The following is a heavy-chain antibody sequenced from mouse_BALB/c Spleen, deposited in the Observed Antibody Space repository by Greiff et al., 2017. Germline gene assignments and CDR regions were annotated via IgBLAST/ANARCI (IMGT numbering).Heavy chain of an antibody. J-gene: IGHJ1*01. CDR1: GFTFSSYA. Sequence: EVQLVESGGGLVKPGGSLKLSCAASGFTFSSYAMSWVRQSPEKRLEWVAEISSGGCTNYSDSVESRFTIFTENAGNILYFQMSSLRTEDTAAYYCARGYNYDQDYWYFDVWGAGTTVTVSS. CDR3: ARGYNYDQDYWYFDV. D-gene: IGHD2-12*01. V-gene: IGHV5-6-5*01. CDR2: ISSGGCT.